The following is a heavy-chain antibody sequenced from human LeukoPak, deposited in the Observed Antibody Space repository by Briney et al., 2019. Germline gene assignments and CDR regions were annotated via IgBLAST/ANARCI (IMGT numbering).Heavy chain of an antibody. Sequence: SGGSLRLSCAASGFTFSSYTMNWVRQAPGKGLEWVSSISSGSSYIYYADSLKGRFTISRDNSKNTLYLQMNSLRAEDTAVYYCAKGGGMAYYFDYWGQGSLVTVSS. CDR3: AKGGGMAYYFDY. CDR1: GFTFSSYT. D-gene: IGHD5-24*01. J-gene: IGHJ4*02. V-gene: IGHV3-21*04. CDR2: ISSGSSYI.